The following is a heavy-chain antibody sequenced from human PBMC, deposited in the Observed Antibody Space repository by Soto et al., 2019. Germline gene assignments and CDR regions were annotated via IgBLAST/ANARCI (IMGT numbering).Heavy chain of an antibody. J-gene: IGHJ4*02. CDR1: GYTFTSYA. CDR2: INAGNGNT. CDR3: ARGEDSSSWYGY. Sequence: QVQLVQSGAEVKKPGASVKVSCKASGYTFTSYAMHWVRQAPGQRLEWMGWINAGNGNTKYPQKFQGRVTITRDTSASTAYMELSSLRSEDTAVYYCARGEDSSSWYGYWGQGTLVTVSS. V-gene: IGHV1-3*01. D-gene: IGHD6-13*01.